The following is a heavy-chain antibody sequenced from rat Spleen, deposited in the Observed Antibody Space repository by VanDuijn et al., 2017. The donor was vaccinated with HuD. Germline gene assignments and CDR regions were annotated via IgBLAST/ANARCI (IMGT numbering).Heavy chain of an antibody. CDR2: ISYSGST. Sequence: EVQLQESGPGLVKPSQSLSLTCSVTGYSITSGYGWNWIRKFPGNKMEWMGYISYSGSTSYSPSLKSRISISRDTSKNQVFLQVNSVTTEDTATYYCARWDYYDGTYGVMDAWGQGASVTVSS. CDR1: GYSITSGYG. J-gene: IGHJ4*01. V-gene: IGHV3-3*01. CDR3: ARWDYYDGTYGVMDA. D-gene: IGHD1-12*02.